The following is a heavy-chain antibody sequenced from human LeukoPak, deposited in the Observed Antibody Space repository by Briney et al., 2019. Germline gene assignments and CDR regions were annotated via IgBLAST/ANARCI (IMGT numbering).Heavy chain of an antibody. V-gene: IGHV3-7*01. CDR3: ARERGYSSNHDYFDY. D-gene: IGHD4-11*01. J-gene: IGHJ4*02. CDR2: IKQDGSEK. CDR1: GFTFSSFW. Sequence: GGSLRLSCAASGFTFSSFWMTWVRQAPGKGLEWVANIKQDGSEKYYVDSVKGRFTISRDNAKNSLYLQMNSLRAEDTAVYYCARERGYSSNHDYFDYWGQGTLVTVSS.